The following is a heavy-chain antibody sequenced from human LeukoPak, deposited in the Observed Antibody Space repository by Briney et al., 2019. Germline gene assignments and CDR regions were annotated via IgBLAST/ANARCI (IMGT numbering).Heavy chain of an antibody. Sequence: SETLSLTCTVSGGSISSGSYYWSWIRQPAGKGLEWIGRIYTSGSTNYNPSLKSRVTISVDTSKNQFSLKLSSVTAADTAVYYCARRSWSSGWYSGHPMLDPWGQGTLVTVSS. J-gene: IGHJ5*02. CDR1: GGSISSGSYY. D-gene: IGHD6-19*01. CDR2: IYTSGST. CDR3: ARRSWSSGWYSGHPMLDP. V-gene: IGHV4-61*02.